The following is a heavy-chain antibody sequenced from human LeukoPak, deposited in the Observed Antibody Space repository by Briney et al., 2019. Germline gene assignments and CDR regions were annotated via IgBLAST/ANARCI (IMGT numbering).Heavy chain of an antibody. D-gene: IGHD2-2*01. Sequence: GGPLRLSCAASGFTFSNYWMSWVRQAPGKGLEWVANIHRDGSEKYYVDSVKGRFTISRDNAKNSLYLQMNSLRAEDTAVYYCARYCSSTSCNDAFDIWGQGTMVAVSS. CDR3: ARYCSSTSCNDAFDI. CDR1: GFTFSNYW. V-gene: IGHV3-7*01. J-gene: IGHJ3*02. CDR2: IHRDGSEK.